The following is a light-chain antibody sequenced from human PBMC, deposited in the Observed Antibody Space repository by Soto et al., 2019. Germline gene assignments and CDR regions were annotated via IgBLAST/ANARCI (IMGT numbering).Light chain of an antibody. V-gene: IGKV1-5*03. CDR3: QQYNSYSIT. CDR2: KAS. Sequence: DIQMTQSPSTLSASVGDRVTITSRASQSISSWLAWYQQKPGKAPKLLIYKASSLESGVPSRFSGRGSGTEFTLTISSLQPDDFATYYCQQYNSYSITFGQGTRLEIK. CDR1: QSISSW. J-gene: IGKJ5*01.